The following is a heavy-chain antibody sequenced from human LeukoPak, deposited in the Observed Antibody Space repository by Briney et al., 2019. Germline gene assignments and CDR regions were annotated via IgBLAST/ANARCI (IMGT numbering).Heavy chain of an antibody. CDR2: IYSGGST. CDR1: GFTFSSNY. Sequence: GSLRLSCAASGFTFSSNYMSWVRQAPGKGLEWVSVIYSGGSTYYADSVKGRFTISRDNSKNTLYLQMNSLRAEDTAVYYCARDRIAVAGDDGMDVWGQGTTVTVSS. V-gene: IGHV3-53*01. D-gene: IGHD6-19*01. J-gene: IGHJ6*02. CDR3: ARDRIAVAGDDGMDV.